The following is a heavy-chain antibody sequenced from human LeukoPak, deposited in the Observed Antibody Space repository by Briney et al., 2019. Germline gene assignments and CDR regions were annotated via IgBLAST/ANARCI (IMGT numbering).Heavy chain of an antibody. V-gene: IGHV3-7*01. CDR3: VRAIASAASH. J-gene: IGHJ4*02. CDR2: IKQDGSER. CDR1: GFTFNDYW. Sequence: GGSLRLSCAASGFTFNDYWMHWVRQAPGRGLEWVANIKQDGSERYYVDSVKGRFTITRDNAKNSLSLQMNSLRVEDTAVYYCVRAIASAASHWGQGTLVTVSS. D-gene: IGHD6-13*01.